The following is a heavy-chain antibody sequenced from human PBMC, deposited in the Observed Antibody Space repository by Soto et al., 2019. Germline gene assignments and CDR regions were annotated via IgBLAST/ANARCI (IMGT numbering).Heavy chain of an antibody. J-gene: IGHJ5*02. CDR1: GDSIISYY. D-gene: IGHD2-2*02. Sequence: SETLSLTCTISGDSIISYYWSWIRQPPGKGLEWIGYIYYSGRTNYNPSLKSRVTISVDTSKNQFSLKLSSVTAADTAVYYCARGYCSSTSCYIWDNWFDPWGQGTLVTVS. V-gene: IGHV4-59*01. CDR3: ARGYCSSTSCYIWDNWFDP. CDR2: IYYSGRT.